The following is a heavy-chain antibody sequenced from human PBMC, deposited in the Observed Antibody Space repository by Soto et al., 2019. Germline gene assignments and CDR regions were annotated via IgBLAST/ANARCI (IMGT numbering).Heavy chain of an antibody. CDR3: ARQKLVRGVIINYYYGMDV. D-gene: IGHD3-10*01. CDR1: GGSISSSSYY. Sequence: SETLSLTCTVSGGSISSSSYYWGWIRQPPGKGLEWIGSIYYSGSTYYNPSLKSRVTISVDTSKNQFSLKLSSVTAADTAVYYCARQKLVRGVIINYYYGMDVWGQGTTVTVSS. V-gene: IGHV4-39*01. CDR2: IYYSGST. J-gene: IGHJ6*02.